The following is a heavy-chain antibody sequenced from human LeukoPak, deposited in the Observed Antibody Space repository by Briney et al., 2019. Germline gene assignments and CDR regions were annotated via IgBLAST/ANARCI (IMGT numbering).Heavy chain of an antibody. J-gene: IGHJ4*02. CDR3: AKGAVAG. CDR1: GGSFSGYY. Sequence: SETLSLTCAVYGGSFSGYYWSWIRQPPGRGLEWIGEINHSGSTNYNPSLKSRVTISVDTSKNQFSLKLSSVTAEDTAVYYCAKGAVAGWGQGTLVTVSS. CDR2: INHSGST. D-gene: IGHD6-19*01. V-gene: IGHV4-34*01.